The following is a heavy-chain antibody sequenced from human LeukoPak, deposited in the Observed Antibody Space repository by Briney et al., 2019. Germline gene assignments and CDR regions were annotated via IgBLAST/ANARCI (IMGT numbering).Heavy chain of an antibody. CDR1: GVSVSNSSFY. CDR2: IYYTGSA. Sequence: SETLSLTCTVSGVSVSNSSFYWGWIRRPPGKGLEWIGSIYYTGSAYYDPPLNSRVTIFVDTFKDQFSLKLSSVTAADTAVYYCARRSSGSYNWFDPWGQGTLVTVSS. D-gene: IGHD3-10*01. V-gene: IGHV4-39*01. CDR3: ARRSSGSYNWFDP. J-gene: IGHJ5*02.